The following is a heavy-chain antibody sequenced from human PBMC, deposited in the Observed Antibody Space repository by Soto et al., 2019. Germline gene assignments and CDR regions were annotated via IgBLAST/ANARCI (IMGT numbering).Heavy chain of an antibody. CDR1: GFTFDDYA. CDR3: TKDIGSSWYGIFHY. V-gene: IGHV3-9*01. D-gene: IGHD6-13*01. Sequence: EVQLVESGGGLVQPGRSLRLSCAASGFTFDDYAMHWVRQAPGKGLEWVSGISWNSVSIGYADSVRGRFTIARDNAKNSLYLQMNSLRAEDTAFYYCTKDIGSSWYGIFHYWGQGAQVTVSS. J-gene: IGHJ4*02. CDR2: ISWNSVSI.